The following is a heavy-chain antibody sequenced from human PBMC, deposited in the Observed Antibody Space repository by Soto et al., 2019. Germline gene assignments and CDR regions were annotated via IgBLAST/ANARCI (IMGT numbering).Heavy chain of an antibody. Sequence: QVHLLQSGAEVKKPGASVKVSCKASGYTFTNYHINWVRQAPGQGLEWMGWISTYTGNTNYAQKLQGRVTMTTDTSTSTAYMELRSLRSDDTAVYYCARGYYYGSGRPTPGGIDVWGQGTTVTVSS. CDR2: ISTYTGNT. D-gene: IGHD3-10*01. CDR3: ARGYYYGSGRPTPGGIDV. J-gene: IGHJ6*02. V-gene: IGHV1-18*01. CDR1: GYTFTNYH.